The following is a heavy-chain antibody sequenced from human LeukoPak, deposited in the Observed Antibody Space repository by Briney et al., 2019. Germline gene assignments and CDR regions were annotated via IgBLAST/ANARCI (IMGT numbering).Heavy chain of an antibody. CDR2: IKQDGSEK. J-gene: IGHJ6*03. D-gene: IGHD3-22*01. CDR1: GFTFSSYW. V-gene: IGHV3-7*01. Sequence: GGSLRLSCAASGFTFSSYWMSWVRQAPGKGLEWVANIKQDGSEKYYVDSVKGRFTISRDNAKNSLYLQMNSLRAEDTAVYYCARDWGSSGYYYYYYYMDVWGKGTTVIVSS. CDR3: ARDWGSSGYYYYYYYMDV.